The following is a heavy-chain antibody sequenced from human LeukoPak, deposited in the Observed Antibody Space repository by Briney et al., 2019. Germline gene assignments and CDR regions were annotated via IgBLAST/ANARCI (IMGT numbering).Heavy chain of an antibody. J-gene: IGHJ6*02. D-gene: IGHD3/OR15-3a*01. Sequence: GGSLRLSCAASGFTFSTYTMHWVRQAPGKGLEWVSSISSTSVYTYYADSVKGRFTFSRDDAKNSLYLQVNSLRAEDTAVYYCARDRRTDYYTMDVWGQGTTVTVSS. CDR3: ARDRRTDYYTMDV. CDR1: GFTFSTYT. V-gene: IGHV3-21*01. CDR2: ISSTSVYT.